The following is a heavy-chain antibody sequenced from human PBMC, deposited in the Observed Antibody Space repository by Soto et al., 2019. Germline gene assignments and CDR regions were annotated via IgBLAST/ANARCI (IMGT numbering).Heavy chain of an antibody. CDR2: INAGNGNT. CDR3: ARVGTTRYCSSTSSYQGY. CDR1: GYTFTSYA. V-gene: IGHV1-3*01. D-gene: IGHD2-2*01. J-gene: IGHJ4*02. Sequence: ASVKVSCKASGYTFTSYAMHWVRQAPGQRLEWMGWINAGNGNTKYSQKFQGRVTITRDTSASTAYMELSSLRSEDTAVYYCARVGTTRYCSSTSSYQGYWGQGTXVTVSS.